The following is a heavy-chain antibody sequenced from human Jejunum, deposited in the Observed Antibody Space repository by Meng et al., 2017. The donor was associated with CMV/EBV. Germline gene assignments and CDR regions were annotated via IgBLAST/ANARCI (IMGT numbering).Heavy chain of an antibody. CDR3: AGGLGGTIDY. CDR2: IGSASDT. D-gene: IGHD1-26*01. J-gene: IGHJ4*02. CDR1: GFTFSRYD. Sequence: SGAASGFTFSRYDIDWVRQATGKGLGWVSAIGSASDTYYSDSVKGRFTISRENAKNSLYLQMNSLRSDDTAIYYCAGGLGGTIDYWGQGTLVTVSS. V-gene: IGHV3-13*01.